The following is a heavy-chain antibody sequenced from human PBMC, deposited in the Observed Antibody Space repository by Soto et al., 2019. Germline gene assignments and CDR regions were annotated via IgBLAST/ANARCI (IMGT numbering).Heavy chain of an antibody. J-gene: IGHJ5*02. CDR3: ARDLLVPAARNWFDP. D-gene: IGHD2-2*01. Sequence: GGSLRLSCAASGFTFSSYGMHWVRQAPGKGLEWVAVIWYDGSNKYYADSVKGRFTISRDNSKNTLYLQMNSLRAEDTAVYYCARDLLVPAARNWFDPWGQGTLVTVSS. CDR1: GFTFSSYG. CDR2: IWYDGSNK. V-gene: IGHV3-33*01.